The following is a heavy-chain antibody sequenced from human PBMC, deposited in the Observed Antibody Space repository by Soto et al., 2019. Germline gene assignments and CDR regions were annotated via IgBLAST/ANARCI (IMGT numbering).Heavy chain of an antibody. CDR2: IYYSGST. D-gene: IGHD5-12*01. J-gene: IGHJ5*02. Sequence: PSETLSLTCTVSGGSISSYYWSWIRQPPGKGLEWIGYIYYSGSTNYNPSLKSRVTISVDTSKNQFSLKLSSVTAADTAVYYCASEARDGYNYGLWFDPWGQGTMVTVSS. V-gene: IGHV4-59*01. CDR1: GGSISSYY. CDR3: ASEARDGYNYGLWFDP.